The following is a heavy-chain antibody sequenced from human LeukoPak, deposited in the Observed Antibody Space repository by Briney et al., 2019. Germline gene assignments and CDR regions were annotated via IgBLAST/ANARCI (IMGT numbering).Heavy chain of an antibody. J-gene: IGHJ5*02. D-gene: IGHD2-2*01. CDR3: VRGQVPAARGYNWFDP. Sequence: PSETLFLTCAVYGWSFNDYYWNWIRQPPGKGLEWIGETNARGDTNYNPSLKSRVTISVDTSKKQFSLRFTSTIAADTAVYYCVRGQVPAARGYNWFDPWGQGTLVTVSS. V-gene: IGHV4-34*01. CDR2: TNARGDT. CDR1: GWSFNDYY.